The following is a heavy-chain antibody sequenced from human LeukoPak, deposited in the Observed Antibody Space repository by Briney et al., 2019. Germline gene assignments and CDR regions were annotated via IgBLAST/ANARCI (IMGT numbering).Heavy chain of an antibody. CDR2: IGPGSNTM. D-gene: IGHD3-22*01. CDR1: AFTFISYG. CDR3: ARVPLYDRSGYYFDY. J-gene: IGHJ4*02. V-gene: IGHV3-48*02. Sequence: GGSLRLSCAAAAFTFISYGMNWVRQDPGKGREWVSYIGPGSNTMYYADSVKGRFTISRDNAKNSLYLQMNSLRDEDTAVYYCARVPLYDRSGYYFDYWGLGTLVTVSS.